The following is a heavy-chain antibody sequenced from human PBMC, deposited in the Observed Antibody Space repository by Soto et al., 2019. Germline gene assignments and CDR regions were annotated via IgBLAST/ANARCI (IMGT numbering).Heavy chain of an antibody. CDR2: INHSGST. CDR1: GGSFSGYY. J-gene: IGHJ5*02. V-gene: IGHV4-34*01. CDR3: ARVRFWSGYYLLGRFDP. D-gene: IGHD3-3*01. Sequence: QVQLQQWGAGLLKPSETLSLTCAVYGGSFSGYYWSWIRQPPGKGLEWIGEINHSGSTNYNPSLKSRVTISVDTSKNQFSLKLSSVTAADTAVYYCARVRFWSGYYLLGRFDPWGQGTLVTVSS.